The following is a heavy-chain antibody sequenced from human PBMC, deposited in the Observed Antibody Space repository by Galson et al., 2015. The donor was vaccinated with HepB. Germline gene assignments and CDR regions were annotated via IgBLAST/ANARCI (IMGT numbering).Heavy chain of an antibody. CDR1: GLPFSNYA. D-gene: IGHD2-2*01. CDR3: AKDRYCYSISCYLVQDYYYNGMDV. V-gene: IGHV3-23*01. J-gene: IGHJ6*02. Sequence: SLRLSCAVSGLPFSNYAMSWVRLAPGKGLEWVSGISGSGGSTYYADSVKGRFTISRDNSENRLYLQMNSLRAEDTAVYYCAKDRYCYSISCYLVQDYYYNGMDVWGQGTTVTVSS. CDR2: ISGSGGST.